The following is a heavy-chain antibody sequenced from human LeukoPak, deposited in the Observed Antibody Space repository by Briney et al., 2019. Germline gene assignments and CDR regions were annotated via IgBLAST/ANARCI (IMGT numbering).Heavy chain of an antibody. V-gene: IGHV3-30*04. CDR1: GFTFSIFS. J-gene: IGHJ6*03. CDR3: ARDSFDYSNGGPPYSYPYMDV. CDR2: ISYDGSSK. Sequence: GRPLRLSCAASGFTFSIFSMHWVRQAPGKGLEWVAVISYDGSSKYYTDSVKGRFTIPRDTSKNTLFLQMNSRRTEDTAVCYGARDSFDYSNGGPPYSYPYMDVGAKGPRSESP. D-gene: IGHD5-12*01.